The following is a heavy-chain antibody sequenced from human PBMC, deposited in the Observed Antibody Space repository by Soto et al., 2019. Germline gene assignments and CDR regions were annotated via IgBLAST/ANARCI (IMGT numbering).Heavy chain of an antibody. V-gene: IGHV4-30-2*02. CDR2: MYHSGST. CDR3: ARGGSLVVVTADLFDP. CDR1: GGSISSGGYS. D-gene: IGHD2-21*02. J-gene: IGHJ5*02. Sequence: SETLSLTCAVSGGSISSGGYSWSWIRQPPGKGLEWIGYMYHSGSTYYNPSLKSRVTISVDTSKNQFSLKLSSVTAADTAVYYCARGGSLVVVTADLFDPWAQGTLVTVSS.